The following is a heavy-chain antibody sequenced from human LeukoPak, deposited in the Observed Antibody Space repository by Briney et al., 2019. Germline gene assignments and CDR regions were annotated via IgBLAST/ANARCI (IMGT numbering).Heavy chain of an antibody. Sequence: GGSLRLSCAASGFTFSSYEMNWVRQAPGKGLEWVSYISSSGSTIYYADSVKGGFTISGDNAKNSLYLQMNSLRAEDTAVYYCARGLGDYGGAFDIWGQGTMVTVSS. V-gene: IGHV3-48*03. CDR2: ISSSGSTI. D-gene: IGHD4/OR15-4a*01. CDR3: ARGLGDYGGAFDI. CDR1: GFTFSSYE. J-gene: IGHJ3*02.